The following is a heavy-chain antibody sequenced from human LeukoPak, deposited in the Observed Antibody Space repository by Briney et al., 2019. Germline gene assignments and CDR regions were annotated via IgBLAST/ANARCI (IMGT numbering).Heavy chain of an antibody. CDR1: GFTFKTFW. Sequence: GSLRLSCVASGFTFKTFWMSWVRQAPGRGLEWVANIKEDGSDKYYVDSVKDRFAISRDNAKNSLFLQMNSLGVEDTAVYFCVRYRGSYDLSTPRLWGQGTSVTVTS. J-gene: IGHJ4*02. CDR2: IKEDGSDK. CDR3: VRYRGSYDLSTPRL. V-gene: IGHV3-7*01. D-gene: IGHD3-16*01.